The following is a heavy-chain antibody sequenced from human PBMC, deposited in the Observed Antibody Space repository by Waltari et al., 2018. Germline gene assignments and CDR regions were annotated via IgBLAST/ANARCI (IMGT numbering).Heavy chain of an antibody. CDR2: IYHSGST. CDR1: GYSISSGYY. CDR3: ARGDYGDYAYAFDI. J-gene: IGHJ3*02. V-gene: IGHV4-38-2*01. D-gene: IGHD4-17*01. Sequence: QVQLQESGPGLVKPSETLSLTCAVSGYSISSGYYWGWIRPPPGKGLEWIGSIYHSGSTYYNPSLKSRVTISVDTSKNQFSLKLSSVTAADTAVYYCARGDYGDYAYAFDIWGQGTMVTVSS.